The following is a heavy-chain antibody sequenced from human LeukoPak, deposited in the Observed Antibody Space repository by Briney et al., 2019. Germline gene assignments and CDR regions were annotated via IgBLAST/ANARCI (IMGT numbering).Heavy chain of an antibody. Sequence: PGGSLTLSCAASGITFNGAWMHWVRQAPGKGLEWVSSISGSSSYIYYADSVKGRFTISRDNAKNSLYLQMNSLRAEDTAVYYCERVSRSGSSWYWFDPWGQGTLVTVSS. CDR3: ERVSRSGSSWYWFDP. CDR1: GITFNGAW. D-gene: IGHD6-13*01. CDR2: ISGSSSYI. V-gene: IGHV3-21*01. J-gene: IGHJ5*02.